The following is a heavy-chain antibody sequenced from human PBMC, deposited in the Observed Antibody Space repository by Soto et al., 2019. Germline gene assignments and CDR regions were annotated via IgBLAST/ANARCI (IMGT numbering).Heavy chain of an antibody. D-gene: IGHD1-1*01. V-gene: IGHV3-11*01. CDR2: ISSSDNTI. Sequence: GWSLRLSCASSVFTSTDYYMSWIRQAPGKGLEWVSYISSSDNTIYYADSVKGRFTISRDNTKDSLYLQMNSLRAEDTAVYYCARGEMSTISFDYWGQGTLVTVSS. CDR1: VFTSTDYY. J-gene: IGHJ4*02. CDR3: ARGEMSTISFDY.